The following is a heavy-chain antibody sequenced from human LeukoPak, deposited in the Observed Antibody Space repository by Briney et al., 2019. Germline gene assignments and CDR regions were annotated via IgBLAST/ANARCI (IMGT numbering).Heavy chain of an antibody. Sequence: GRSLRLSCAASGFTFSSYAMHWVRQAPGKGLEWVAVISYDGSNKYYADSVKGRFTISRDNSKNTLYLQMNSLRAEDTAVYYCARSHDIVVVPAAPADVWGKGTTVTVSS. J-gene: IGHJ6*04. CDR2: ISYDGSNK. V-gene: IGHV3-30-3*01. CDR1: GFTFSSYA. D-gene: IGHD2-2*01. CDR3: ARSHDIVVVPAAPADV.